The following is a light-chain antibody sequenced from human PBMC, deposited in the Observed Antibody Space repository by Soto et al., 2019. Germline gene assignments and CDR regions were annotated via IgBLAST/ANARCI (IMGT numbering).Light chain of an antibody. Sequence: EIVMTQSPATLSVSPGERATLSCRASQSVSSNLAWYQQKPGQAPRFLIYGASTRATGIPARFSGSGSGTEFTLTISSLQSEDFAVYYCQQYNNWLPITFGQGTRLEI. V-gene: IGKV3-15*01. J-gene: IGKJ5*01. CDR2: GAS. CDR1: QSVSSN. CDR3: QQYNNWLPIT.